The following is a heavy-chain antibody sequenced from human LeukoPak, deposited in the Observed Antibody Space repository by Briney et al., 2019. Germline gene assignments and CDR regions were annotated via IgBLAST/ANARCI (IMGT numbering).Heavy chain of an antibody. CDR3: ARGPGWFDP. Sequence: SQTLSLTCAVSGGSISSGGYSWSWIRQPPGKGLEWIGYIYHSGSTYYNPSLKSRVTISVDRSKNQFSLKLSSVTATDTAVYYCARGPGWFDPWGQGTLVTVSS. V-gene: IGHV4-30-2*01. CDR1: GGSISSGGYS. CDR2: IYHSGST. J-gene: IGHJ5*02.